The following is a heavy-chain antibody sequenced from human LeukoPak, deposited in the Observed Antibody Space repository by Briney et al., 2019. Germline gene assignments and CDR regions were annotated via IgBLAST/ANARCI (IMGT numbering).Heavy chain of an antibody. Sequence: KPSETLSLTCGVSGYSISSGYQWAWIRQSPGKGLEWIGSIYHSGSAHYNPSLKSRVTISVETSKNQFSLNMYSVTAAVTAVYYCARDPRWLTPDCTSTSCYENYFDPWGQGTLVTVSS. CDR3: ARDPRWLTPDCTSTSCYENYFDP. CDR1: GYSISSGYQ. J-gene: IGHJ5*02. V-gene: IGHV4-38-2*02. D-gene: IGHD2-2*01. CDR2: IYHSGSA.